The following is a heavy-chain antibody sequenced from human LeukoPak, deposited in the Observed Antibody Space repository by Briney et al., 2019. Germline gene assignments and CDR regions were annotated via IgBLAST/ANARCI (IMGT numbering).Heavy chain of an antibody. CDR2: INHSGST. CDR3: ARRIVLLWFGERGGYFDY. V-gene: IGHV4-34*01. J-gene: IGHJ4*02. D-gene: IGHD3-10*01. Sequence: SETLSLTCAVYGGSFSGYYWSWIRQPPGKGLEWIGEINHSGSTNYNPSLKSRVTISVDTSKNQFSLKLSSVTAADTAVCYCARRIVLLWFGERGGYFDYWGQGTLVTVSS. CDR1: GGSFSGYY.